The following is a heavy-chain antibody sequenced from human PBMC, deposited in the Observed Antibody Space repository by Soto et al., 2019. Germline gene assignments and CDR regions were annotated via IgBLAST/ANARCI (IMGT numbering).Heavy chain of an antibody. D-gene: IGHD3-3*01. V-gene: IGHV1-2*02. J-gene: IGHJ5*02. CDR3: ARGGGTILAPLP. CDR2: INPNSGAT. CDR1: GYTFTGYF. Sequence: QVQLEQSGAEVKKPGASVKVSCKASGYTFTGYFMYWVRQAPGQGLEWMGWINPNSGATKYAQKFQGRVTLSRDTSISTAYMELSGLRSDDTAVYYCARGGGTILAPLPWGQGTLVTVSS.